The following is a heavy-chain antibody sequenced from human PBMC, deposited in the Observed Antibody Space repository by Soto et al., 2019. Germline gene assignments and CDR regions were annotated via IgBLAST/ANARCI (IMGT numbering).Heavy chain of an antibody. Sequence: SQTQSLTCAISGDHFSRNSAAWNWIRQSPSRGLEWLGRTYYRSKWYNDYAVSVKSRITINPDTSKNQFFLQLNSVTPEDTAVYYCARVRGEKIGTGTFFAYWGQGTLVTVS. D-gene: IGHD1-7*01. CDR1: GDHFSRNSAA. CDR2: TYYRSKWYN. V-gene: IGHV6-1*01. CDR3: ARVRGEKIGTGTFFAY. J-gene: IGHJ4*02.